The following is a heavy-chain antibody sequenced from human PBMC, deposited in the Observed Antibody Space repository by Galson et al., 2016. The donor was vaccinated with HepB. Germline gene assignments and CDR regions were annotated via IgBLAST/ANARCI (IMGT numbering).Heavy chain of an antibody. V-gene: IGHV3-7*01. Sequence: SLRLSCAASGFTFSSYWMHWVRLAPGKRLEWVAKIKEDGSEKYYVDSVKGRFTISRDNAKNSLYLQMNSLRVEDTAIYYCARMTFFYYGMDIWGQGTTVTVSS. CDR1: GFTFSSYW. J-gene: IGHJ6*01. CDR2: IKEDGSEK. CDR3: ARMTFFYYGMDI.